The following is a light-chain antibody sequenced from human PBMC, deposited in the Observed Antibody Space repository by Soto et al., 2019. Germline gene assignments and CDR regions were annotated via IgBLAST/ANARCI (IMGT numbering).Light chain of an antibody. J-gene: IGKJ4*01. V-gene: IGKV3-20*01. Sequence: EIVLTQSPGTLSLSPGERATLSCRASQSISSSYLAWYQQKPGQAPRLLIYGPSSRATGIPDRFSGSGSGTDFTLTISSLQAEDVAVYYCQQYYSTPLTFGGGTKVDIK. CDR3: QQYYSTPLT. CDR1: QSISSSY. CDR2: GPS.